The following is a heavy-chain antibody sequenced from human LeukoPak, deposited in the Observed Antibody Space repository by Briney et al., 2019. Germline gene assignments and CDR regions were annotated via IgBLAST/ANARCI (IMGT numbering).Heavy chain of an antibody. V-gene: IGHV1-46*01. J-gene: IGHJ3*02. Sequence: ASVKVSCKASGYTFTGYYMHWVRQAPGHRLEWMGIINPSGGSTSYAQKFQRRVTMTEDTSTDTAYMELSSLRSEDTAFYYCATSRFAYVDAFDIWGQGTMVTVSS. CDR1: GYTFTGYY. D-gene: IGHD3-16*01. CDR2: INPSGGST. CDR3: ATSRFAYVDAFDI.